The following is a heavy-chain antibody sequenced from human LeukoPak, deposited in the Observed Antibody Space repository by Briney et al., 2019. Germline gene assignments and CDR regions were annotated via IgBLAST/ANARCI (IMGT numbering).Heavy chain of an antibody. Sequence: GGSLRLSCAASGLTVRTTYMSWVRQTPGKGLEWVSVIYSEGSTYYADSVKGRFTMSKDNSKSTVYLQMNSLRVEDTAAYYCARDVYSSGWYGGFDLWGQGTLVTVSS. J-gene: IGHJ4*02. D-gene: IGHD6-19*01. V-gene: IGHV3-53*01. CDR3: ARDVYSSGWYGGFDL. CDR2: IYSEGST. CDR1: GLTVRTTY.